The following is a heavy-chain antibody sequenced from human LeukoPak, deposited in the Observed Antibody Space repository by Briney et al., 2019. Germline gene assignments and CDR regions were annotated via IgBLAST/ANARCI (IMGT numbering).Heavy chain of an antibody. CDR3: ARDYYGAGSPPGV. J-gene: IGHJ6*04. CDR2: INPNSGGT. D-gene: IGHD3-10*01. CDR1: GYTFTGYY. Sequence: ASVKVSCKASGYTFTGYYMHWVRQAPGQGLEWMGWINPNSGGTNYAQKFQGRVTMTRDTSISTAYMELSRLRSDDTAVYYCARDYYGAGSPPGVWGKGTTVTVSS. V-gene: IGHV1-2*02.